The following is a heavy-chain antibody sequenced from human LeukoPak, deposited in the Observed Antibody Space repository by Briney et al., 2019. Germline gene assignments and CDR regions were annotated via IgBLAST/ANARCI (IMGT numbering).Heavy chain of an antibody. CDR2: AYYKSKWYN. V-gene: IGHV6-1*01. CDR3: ARASGGKNYGLDY. CDR1: GDSVSSNSAT. J-gene: IGHJ4*02. Sequence: SQTLSLTCAISGDSVSSNSATWNWIRQSPSRGLEWLGRAYYKSKWYNDYAVSVKSRITINPDTPKNQFSLQLNSVTPEDTAVYYCARASGGKNYGLDYWGQGTLVTVSS. D-gene: IGHD3-10*01.